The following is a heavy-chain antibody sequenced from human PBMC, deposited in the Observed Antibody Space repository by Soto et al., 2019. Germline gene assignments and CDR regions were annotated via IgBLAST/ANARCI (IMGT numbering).Heavy chain of an antibody. Sequence: GGSLRLSCAASGCTFSSYAMSWVRQAPGKGLEWVSAISGSGGSKYYADSVKGRFTIARDNYKNTLYLQMNSLGAEDAAVYCGAKVPSTILYYFDYWGQGTLVTVSS. CDR2: ISGSGGSK. D-gene: IGHD1-1*01. CDR1: GCTFSSYA. V-gene: IGHV3-23*01. CDR3: AKVPSTILYYFDY. J-gene: IGHJ4*02.